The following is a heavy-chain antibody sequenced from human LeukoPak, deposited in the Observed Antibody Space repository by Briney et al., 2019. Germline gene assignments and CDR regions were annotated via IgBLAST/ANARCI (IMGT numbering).Heavy chain of an antibody. CDR2: IYHSGST. CDR1: GGSISSGGYS. Sequence: SETLSLTCTVSGGSISSGGYSWSWIRQPPGKGLEWIGYIYHSGSTYYNPSLKSRVTISVDRSKNQFSLKLSSVTAADTAVYYCARGKWLDRYYFDYWGQGTLVTVSS. J-gene: IGHJ4*02. V-gene: IGHV4-30-2*01. CDR3: ARGKWLDRYYFDY. D-gene: IGHD6-19*01.